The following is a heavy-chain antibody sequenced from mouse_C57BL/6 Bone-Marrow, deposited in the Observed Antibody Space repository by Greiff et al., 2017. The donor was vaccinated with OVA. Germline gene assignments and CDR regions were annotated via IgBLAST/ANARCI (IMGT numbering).Heavy chain of an antibody. V-gene: IGHV5-16*01. J-gene: IGHJ1*03. D-gene: IGHD1-1*01. Sequence: EVKLVESEGGLVQPGSSMKLSCTASGFTFSDYYMAWVRQVPEKGLEWVANINYDGSSTYYLDSLKSRFIISRDNAKNILYLQMSSLKSEDTATYYCARETVVATGYFDVWGTGTTLTVSS. CDR1: GFTFSDYY. CDR2: INYDGSST. CDR3: ARETVVATGYFDV.